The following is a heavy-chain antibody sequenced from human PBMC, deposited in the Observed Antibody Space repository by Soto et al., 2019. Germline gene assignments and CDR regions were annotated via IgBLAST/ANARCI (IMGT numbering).Heavy chain of an antibody. J-gene: IGHJ4*02. CDR2: ISHDGSNT. CDR1: GFTFRTYA. Sequence: QVQVVESGGGVVQPGRSLRLSCAASGFTFRTYAMHWVRQAPGKGLVWVAVISHDGSNTDYGDSVKGRFTISRDNSKSTLSLQMNSLRPEDTGVYYCAKDAGSTEYFFASWGQGTLVSVSS. CDR3: AKDAGSTEYFFAS. V-gene: IGHV3-30*18.